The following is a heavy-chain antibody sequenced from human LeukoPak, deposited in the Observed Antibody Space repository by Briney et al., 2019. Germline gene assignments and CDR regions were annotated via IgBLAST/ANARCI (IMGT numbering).Heavy chain of an antibody. Sequence: PGGSLRLSCAASGFTFSSYAMSWVRQAPGKGLEWVSSISGSGGSTYYADSVKGRFTISRDKSKNTLYLQMNSLRAQDTAVYYGAISSSWPDRFDPGGQGTRVTV. CDR2: ISGSGGST. CDR3: AISSSWPDRFDP. V-gene: IGHV3-23*01. J-gene: IGHJ5*02. D-gene: IGHD6-13*01. CDR1: GFTFSSYA.